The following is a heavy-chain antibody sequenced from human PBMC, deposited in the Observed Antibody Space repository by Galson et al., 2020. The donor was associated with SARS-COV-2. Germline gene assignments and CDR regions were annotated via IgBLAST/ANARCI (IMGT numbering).Heavy chain of an antibody. V-gene: IGHV3-33*01. CDR1: GFTFSSYG. D-gene: IGHD1-26*01. Sequence: GGSLRLSCAASGFTFSSYGMHWVRQAPGKGLEWVAVIWYDGSNKYYADSVKGRFTISRDNSKNTLYLQMNSLRAEDTAVYYCAREWWELTPRGMDVWGQGTTVTVSS. CDR2: IWYDGSNK. J-gene: IGHJ6*02. CDR3: AREWWELTPRGMDV.